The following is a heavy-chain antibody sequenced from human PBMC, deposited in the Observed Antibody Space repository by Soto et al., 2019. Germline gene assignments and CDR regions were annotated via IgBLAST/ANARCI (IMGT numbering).Heavy chain of an antibody. J-gene: IGHJ6*02. V-gene: IGHV3-7*01. D-gene: IGHD7-27*01. CDR1: GFTFNKYW. CDR2: IQQVGSEK. CDR3: ALGRTGLDV. Sequence: EVQLVESGGGLVQPGGSLRLYCAASGFTFNKYWMTWVRQAPGKGLEWVANIQQVGSEKYYVDSVKGRFTISRDNADNSLYLQMNGLRAEDTAVYYCALGRTGLDVWGQGTTVTVSS.